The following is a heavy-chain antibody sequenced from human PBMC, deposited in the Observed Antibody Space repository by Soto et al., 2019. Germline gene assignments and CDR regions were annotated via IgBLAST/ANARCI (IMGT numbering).Heavy chain of an antibody. J-gene: IGHJ5*02. V-gene: IGHV3-7*01. CDR2: IHGDGGKI. CDR1: GFTLSVYA. Sequence: GGSLRLSCVASGFTLSVYAMGWVRLAPGKGLEWVANIHGDGGKIYYVDSVKGRFTISRDNAKRSLYLQMNSLRAEDTAVYYCARVHRSYSSGTNWFDPWGQGALVTVSS. D-gene: IGHD6-19*01. CDR3: ARVHRSYSSGTNWFDP.